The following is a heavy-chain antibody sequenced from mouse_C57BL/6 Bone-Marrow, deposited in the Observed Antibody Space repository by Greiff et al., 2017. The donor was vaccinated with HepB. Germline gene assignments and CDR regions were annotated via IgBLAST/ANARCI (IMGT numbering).Heavy chain of an antibody. D-gene: IGHD3-2*02. CDR2: IWTGGGT. CDR3: ARNWFDSSGYIYAMDY. V-gene: IGHV2-9-1*01. CDR1: GFSLTSYA. Sequence: QVQLQQSGPGLVAPSQSLSITCTVSGFSLTSYAISWVRQPPGKGLEWLGVIWTGGGTNYNSALKSRLSISKDNSKSQVFLKMNSLQTDDTARYYCARNWFDSSGYIYAMDYWGQGTSVTVSS. J-gene: IGHJ4*01.